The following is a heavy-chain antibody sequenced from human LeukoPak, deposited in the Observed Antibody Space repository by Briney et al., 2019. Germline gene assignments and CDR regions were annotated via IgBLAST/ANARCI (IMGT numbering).Heavy chain of an antibody. Sequence: ASVKVSCQASGYIFTNYGVSWVRQAPGQGLEWMGWITVYNGDTNYAQKFQGRVTMTRDTSISTAYMELSRLRSDDTAVYYCAREGRSMVRGVISRWFDPWGQGTLVTVSS. CDR1: GYIFTNYG. V-gene: IGHV1-18*01. J-gene: IGHJ5*02. CDR3: AREGRSMVRGVISRWFDP. CDR2: ITVYNGDT. D-gene: IGHD3-10*01.